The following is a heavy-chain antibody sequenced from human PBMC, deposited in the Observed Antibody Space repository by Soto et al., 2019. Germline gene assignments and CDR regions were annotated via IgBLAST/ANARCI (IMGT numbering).Heavy chain of an antibody. CDR2: INPSGGGT. V-gene: IGHV1-46*01. D-gene: IGHD5-12*01. J-gene: IGHJ4*02. CDR3: AREVATLTTYFDY. CDR1: GYTFPTYS. Sequence: GASVKVSCKASGYTFPTYSMHWVRQAPGQGLEWMGVINPSGGGTSYAQNFQGRVTMTKDTSTSTVFMELSSLRSEDTAVYYCAREVATLTTYFDYWGQGTLVTVSS.